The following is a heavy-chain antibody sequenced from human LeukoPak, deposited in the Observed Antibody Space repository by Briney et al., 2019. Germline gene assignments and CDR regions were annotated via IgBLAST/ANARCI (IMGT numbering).Heavy chain of an antibody. CDR3: ARAHEYYYDSSGLDWFDP. Sequence: SEPLSLTCPVSGGSISSYYWSWIRQPPGKGLEWIGYIYYSGSTNYNPSLKSRVTISVDTSKNQFSLKPSSVTAADTAVYYCARAHEYYYDSSGLDWFDPWGQGTLVTVSS. CDR2: IYYSGST. J-gene: IGHJ5*02. CDR1: GGSISSYY. D-gene: IGHD3-22*01. V-gene: IGHV4-59*01.